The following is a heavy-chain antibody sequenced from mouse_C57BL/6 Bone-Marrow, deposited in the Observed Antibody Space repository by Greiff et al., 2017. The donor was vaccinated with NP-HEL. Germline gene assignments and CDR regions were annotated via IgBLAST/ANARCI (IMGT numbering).Heavy chain of an antibody. Sequence: QVQLQPSGAELVKPGASVKMSCKASGYTFTSYWITWVKQRPGQGLEWIGDIYPGSGSTNSNEKFKSKATLTVDTSSSTAYLQLSSLTSEDSAVYYGAGGYYSNYAGDYWGQGTTLTVSS. CDR2: IYPGSGST. V-gene: IGHV1-55*01. CDR1: GYTFTSYW. D-gene: IGHD2-5*01. CDR3: AGGYYSNYAGDY. J-gene: IGHJ2*01.